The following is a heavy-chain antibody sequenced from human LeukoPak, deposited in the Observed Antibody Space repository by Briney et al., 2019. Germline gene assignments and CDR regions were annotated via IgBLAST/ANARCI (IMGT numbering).Heavy chain of an antibody. CDR3: ATRGSYGGPNLDY. CDR2: IIPILGIA. CDR1: GGTFSSYT. V-gene: IGHV1-69*02. J-gene: IGHJ4*02. D-gene: IGHD4-23*01. Sequence: SVKVSCXASGGTFSSYTISWVRQAPGQGLEWMGRIIPILGIANYAQKFQGRVTITADKSTSTAYMELSSLRSEDTAVYYCATRGSYGGPNLDYWGQGTLVTVSS.